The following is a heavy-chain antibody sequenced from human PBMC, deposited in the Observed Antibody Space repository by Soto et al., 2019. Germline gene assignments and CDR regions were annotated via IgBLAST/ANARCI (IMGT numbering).Heavy chain of an antibody. V-gene: IGHV1-3*01. Sequence: QVHLVQSGAEVKKPGASVKVSCKASGYTFTSYAMHWVRQAPGQRLEWMGWINAGNGNTKYSQKFQGRVTITRDTSAITIYMELISLSSEDTDVYDGACSFTVPADIGYWGQGNLFTVSS. CDR2: INAGNGNT. J-gene: IGHJ4*02. CDR3: ACSFTVPADIGY. CDR1: GYTFTSYA. D-gene: IGHD2-2*02.